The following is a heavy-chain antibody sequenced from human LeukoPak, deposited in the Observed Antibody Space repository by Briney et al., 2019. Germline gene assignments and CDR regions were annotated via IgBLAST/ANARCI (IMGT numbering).Heavy chain of an antibody. CDR2: IYYSGST. D-gene: IGHD2-2*01. CDR1: GGSISSYY. Sequence: SETLSLTCTVSGGSISSYYWSWIRQPPGKGLEWIGYIYYSGSTNYNPSLKSRVTISVDTSKNQFSLKLSSVTAADTAVHYCARDLRYCSSTSCLELFDYWGQGTLVTVSS. J-gene: IGHJ4*02. CDR3: ARDLRYCSSTSCLELFDY. V-gene: IGHV4-59*01.